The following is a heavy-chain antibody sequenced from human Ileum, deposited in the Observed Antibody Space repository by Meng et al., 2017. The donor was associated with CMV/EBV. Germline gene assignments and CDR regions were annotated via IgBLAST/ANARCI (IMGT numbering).Heavy chain of an antibody. CDR2: IISDGTTT. D-gene: IGHD2-21*02. J-gene: IGHJ4*02. V-gene: IGHV3-74*01. CDR1: GFTVSTYW. CDR3: ARGTRLHYFDY. Sequence: CAASGFTVSTYWMHWVRQAPETGLVWVSRIISDGTTTHYADSVKGRFTISRDNAKNTLYLQMNSLRAEDTAVYYCARGTRLHYFDYWGQGTLVTVSS.